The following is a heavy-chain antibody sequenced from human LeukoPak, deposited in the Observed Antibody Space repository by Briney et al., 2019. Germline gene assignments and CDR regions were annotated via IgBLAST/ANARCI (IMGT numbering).Heavy chain of an antibody. J-gene: IGHJ5*02. D-gene: IGHD6-19*01. CDR1: GYTFTSYD. CDR3: ARVTSGWHGGNWFDP. V-gene: IGHV1-8*01. Sequence: ASVKVSRKASGYTFTSYDINWVRQATGQGLEWMGWMNPNSGNTGYAQKFQGRVTMTRNTSISTAYMELSSLRSEDTAVYYCARVTSGWHGGNWFDPWGQGTLVTVSS. CDR2: MNPNSGNT.